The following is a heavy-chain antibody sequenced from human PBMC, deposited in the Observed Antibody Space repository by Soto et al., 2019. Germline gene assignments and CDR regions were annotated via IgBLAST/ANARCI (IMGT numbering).Heavy chain of an antibody. V-gene: IGHV3-33*01. CDR1: GFTFSSYG. CDR3: ARESETNYYDSSGYFDY. D-gene: IGHD3-22*01. J-gene: IGHJ4*02. CDR2: IWYDGSNK. Sequence: GGSLRLSCAASGFTFSSYGMHWVRQAPGKGLEWVAVIWYDGSNKYYADSVKGRFTISRDNSKNTLYLQMNSLRAEDTAVYYCARESETNYYDSSGYFDYWGQGTLVTVSS.